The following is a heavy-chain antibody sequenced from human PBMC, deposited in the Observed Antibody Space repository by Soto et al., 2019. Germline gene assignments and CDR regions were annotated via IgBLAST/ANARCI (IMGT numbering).Heavy chain of an antibody. Sequence: GGSLRLSCAASGFTFSSYAMHWVRQAPGKGLEWVAVISYDGSNKYYADSVKGRFTISRDNSKNTLYLQMNSLRAEDTAVYYCARGADYFYCGVPLYYIYYLAQRTPVTVSA. CDR1: GFTFSSYA. J-gene: IGHJ4*02. CDR2: ISYDGSNK. D-gene: IGHD3-9*01. V-gene: IGHV3-30-3*01. CDR3: ARGADYFYCGVPLYYIYY.